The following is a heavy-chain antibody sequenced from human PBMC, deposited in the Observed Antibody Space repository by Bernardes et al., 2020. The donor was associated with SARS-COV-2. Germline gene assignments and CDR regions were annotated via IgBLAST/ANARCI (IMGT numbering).Heavy chain of an antibody. D-gene: IGHD2-2*01. CDR3: ARGRGYYSSNSCYSDGWFAP. CDR2: INWNGGST. J-gene: IGHJ5*02. Sequence: SCASCGFTFEDYGMSWVRTGPGKGLEWVYGINWNGGSTGYEDSVKGRFTISRDNAKNSLYLHMNSLRAEDTALYYCARGRGYYSSNSCYSDGWFAPWGQGTLVTVSS. V-gene: IGHV3-20*04. CDR1: GFTFEDYG.